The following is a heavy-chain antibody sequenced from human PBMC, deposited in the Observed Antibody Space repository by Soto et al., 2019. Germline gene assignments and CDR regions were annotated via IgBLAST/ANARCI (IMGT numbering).Heavy chain of an antibody. D-gene: IGHD5-18*01. CDR2: ISGSGGNT. CDR3: AKDALIGYTYAYTS. J-gene: IGHJ5*02. Sequence: EVQLLESGGGLVQPGGSLRLSCAASGFTFSSYAMSWVRQAPGKGPEWVSFISGSGGNTYYADSVKGRFAISRLNSKNTVFLQMNSLRAEDTAIYYCAKDALIGYTYAYTSWGQGTLVTVSS. V-gene: IGHV3-23*01. CDR1: GFTFSSYA.